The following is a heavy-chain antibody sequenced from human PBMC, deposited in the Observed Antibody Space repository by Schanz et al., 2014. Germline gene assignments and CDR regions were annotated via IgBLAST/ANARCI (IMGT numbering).Heavy chain of an antibody. CDR2: ISGSGGST. J-gene: IGHJ3*02. Sequence: EVQLLESGGGLVQPGGSLKLSCAASGLIFSNYVMSWVRQAPGKGLEWVSAISGSGGSTYYADSVKGRFTISRDNSKNTLYLQMNSLRAEDTAVYYCAKGRFGELSAFDIWGQGTWVTVSS. D-gene: IGHD3-10*01. CDR3: AKGRFGELSAFDI. CDR1: GLIFSNYV. V-gene: IGHV3-23*01.